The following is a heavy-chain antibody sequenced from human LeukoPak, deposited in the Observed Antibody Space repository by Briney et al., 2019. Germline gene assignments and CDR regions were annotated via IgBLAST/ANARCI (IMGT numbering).Heavy chain of an antibody. V-gene: IGHV4-59*01. CDR1: GGSISSYY. D-gene: IGHD3-10*01. Sequence: SETLSLTCTVSGGSISSYYWSWIRQPPGQGLELVWYIYYSGRTHYNPSLKSRVTISVDTSKHQFSLKLRYATVADTAVYYCAREGRFGELSTANFDYWGQGTLVTVSS. CDR2: IYYSGRT. J-gene: IGHJ4*02. CDR3: AREGRFGELSTANFDY.